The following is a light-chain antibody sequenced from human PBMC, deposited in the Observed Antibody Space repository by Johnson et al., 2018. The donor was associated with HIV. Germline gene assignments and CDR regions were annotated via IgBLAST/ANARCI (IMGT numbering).Light chain of an antibody. CDR1: SSNIGNNY. CDR3: GTWDSSLSASYV. Sequence: QSLLTQPPSVSAAPGQKVTISCSGSSSNIGNNYVSWYQQLPGTAPKLLIYENNKRPSGIPDRFSGSKSGTSATLGITGLQTGDEADYYCGTWDSSLSASYVFGTWTKVTVL. V-gene: IGLV1-51*02. CDR2: ENN. J-gene: IGLJ1*01.